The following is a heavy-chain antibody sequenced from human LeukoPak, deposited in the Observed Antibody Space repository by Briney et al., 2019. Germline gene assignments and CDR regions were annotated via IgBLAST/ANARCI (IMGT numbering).Heavy chain of an antibody. CDR1: GFTFSSYA. D-gene: IGHD2-21*01. J-gene: IGHJ4*02. V-gene: IGHV3-23*01. Sequence: GGSLRLSCAASGFTFSSYAMSWVRQAPGKGLEWVSAISGSGGSTYYADSVKGRFTISRDNAKNSLYLQMNSLRAEDTAVYYCARDRTNSRSFDYWGQGTLVTVSS. CDR2: ISGSGGST. CDR3: ARDRTNSRSFDY.